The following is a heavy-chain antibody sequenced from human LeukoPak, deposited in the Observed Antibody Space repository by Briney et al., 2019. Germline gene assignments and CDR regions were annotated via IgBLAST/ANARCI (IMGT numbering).Heavy chain of an antibody. Sequence: GGSLRLSCAASGFTFSSYAMSWVRQAPGKGLEWVSPIRGSGGSTYYADSVKGRFIISRDNSKNTLYLQMNSLRAEDTAVYYCAKRMYYYDSSGYYRWDAFDIWGQGTMVTVSS. CDR2: IRGSGGST. CDR3: AKRMYYYDSSGYYRWDAFDI. V-gene: IGHV3-23*01. CDR1: GFTFSSYA. D-gene: IGHD3-22*01. J-gene: IGHJ3*02.